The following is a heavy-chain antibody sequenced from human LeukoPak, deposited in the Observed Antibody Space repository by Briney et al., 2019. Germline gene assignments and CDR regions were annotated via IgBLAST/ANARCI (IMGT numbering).Heavy chain of an antibody. D-gene: IGHD5-18*01. CDR2: IRYDGSNK. V-gene: IGHV3-30*02. CDR3: AKGGQGYSYGYDYFDY. J-gene: IGHJ4*02. CDR1: GFTFSSYG. Sequence: GGSLRLSCAASGFTFSSYGMHWVRQAPGKGLEWVAFIRYDGSNKYYADSVKGRFTISRDNSKNTLYLQMNSLRAEDTAVYYCAKGGQGYSYGYDYFDYWGQGTLVTVSS.